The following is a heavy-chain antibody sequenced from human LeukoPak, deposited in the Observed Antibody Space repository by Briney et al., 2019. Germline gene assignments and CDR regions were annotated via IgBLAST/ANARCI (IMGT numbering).Heavy chain of an antibody. J-gene: IGHJ5*02. D-gene: IGHD2-15*01. CDR2: IYPGDSDV. CDR1: GYGFSSYW. CDR3: ARSGGSGYNWFDP. Sequence: GESLKISCKGSGYGFSSYWIGWVRQTPGKGLDWMGIIYPGDSDVRYSPSFEGQVTISADKSISTAYLQWSSLTASGTAIYYCARSGGSGYNWFDPWGQGTLVTVSS. V-gene: IGHV5-51*01.